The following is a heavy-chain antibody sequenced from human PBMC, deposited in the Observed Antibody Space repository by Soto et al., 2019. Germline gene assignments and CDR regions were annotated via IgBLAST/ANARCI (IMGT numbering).Heavy chain of an antibody. D-gene: IGHD1-26*01. CDR2: ISRDGSNK. J-gene: IGHJ4*02. Sequence: XGSLRLAFAASGFTFSRYAIHWVRQAPGKGLEWVAVISRDGSNKYYVDSVKGRFTISRDNSKNTLYLQMNSLRDEDTAVYYCASSRTSAVADSFDLWGQGTLVTVSS. V-gene: IGHV3-30*04. CDR3: ASSRTSAVADSFDL. CDR1: GFTFSRYA.